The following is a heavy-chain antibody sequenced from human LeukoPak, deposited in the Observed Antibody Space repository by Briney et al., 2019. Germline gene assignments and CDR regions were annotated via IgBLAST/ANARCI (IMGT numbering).Heavy chain of an antibody. Sequence: PGGSLRLSCAASGFTFSSYAMSWVRPAPGKGLERVSAISGSGGSTYYADSVKGRFTISRDNSKNTLYLQMNSLRAEDTAVYYCAKGRDYSSYNWFDPWGQGTLVTVSS. CDR1: GFTFSSYA. CDR3: AKGRDYSSYNWFDP. V-gene: IGHV3-23*01. CDR2: ISGSGGST. D-gene: IGHD4-11*01. J-gene: IGHJ5*02.